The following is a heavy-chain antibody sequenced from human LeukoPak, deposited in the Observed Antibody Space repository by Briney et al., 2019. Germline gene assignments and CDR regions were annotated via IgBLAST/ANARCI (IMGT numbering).Heavy chain of an antibody. CDR1: GGTFSSYA. J-gene: IGHJ4*02. V-gene: IGHV1-69*04. CDR2: IIPIFDIA. D-gene: IGHD3-22*01. CDR3: ARAVYYYDSSGYYSGFFDY. Sequence: RASVKVSCKASGGTFSSYAISWVRQAPGQGLEWMGRIIPIFDIANYAQKFQGRVTITADKSTSTAYMELSSLRSEDTAVYYCARAVYYYDSSGYYSGFFDYWGQGTLVTVSS.